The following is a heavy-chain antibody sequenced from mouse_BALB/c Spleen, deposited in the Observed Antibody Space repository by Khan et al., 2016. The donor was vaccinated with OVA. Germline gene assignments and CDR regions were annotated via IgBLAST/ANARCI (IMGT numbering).Heavy chain of an antibody. Sequence: EVELVESGGDVVKPGGSLKLSCAASGFTFSTYGMSWVRQTPDKRLEWVATVSTGGHYTYYPDTVKGRFTISRDNAKNTLYLQMSSLKTEDTATFYSERRAYDYEREGIAYWGQGTLVTVSA. CDR1: GFTFSTYG. CDR2: VSTGGHYT. J-gene: IGHJ3*01. D-gene: IGHD1-1*01. V-gene: IGHV5-6*01. CDR3: ERRAYDYEREGIAY.